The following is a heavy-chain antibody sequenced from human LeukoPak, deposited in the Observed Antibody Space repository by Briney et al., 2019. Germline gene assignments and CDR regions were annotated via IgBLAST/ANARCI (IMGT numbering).Heavy chain of an antibody. CDR3: ARYPRARQDIVVVPAAMPFDY. J-gene: IGHJ4*02. CDR2: IKQDGSEK. D-gene: IGHD2-2*01. CDR1: GFTFSSYW. V-gene: IGHV3-7*03. Sequence: GGSLRLSCAASGFTFSSYWMSWVRQAPGRGLEWVANIKQDGSEKYYVDSVKGRFTISRDNAKNSLYLQMNSLRAEDTAVHYCARYPRARQDIVVVPAAMPFDYWGQGTLVTVSS.